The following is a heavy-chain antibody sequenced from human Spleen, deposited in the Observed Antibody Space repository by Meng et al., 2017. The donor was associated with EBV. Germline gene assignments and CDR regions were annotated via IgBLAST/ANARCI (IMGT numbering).Heavy chain of an antibody. Sequence: QVHLVQSGAEVKKPXXXXXXXCKASGYSFTSYALHWVRLAPGQGLEWIGWINTDNGNTKYSQKFQDRVTLTRDTSATTVYMELSSLRSDDTAVYYCARDGTDNWLLNWFDPWAQGTLVTVSS. CDR2: INTDNGNT. CDR1: GYSFTSYA. V-gene: IGHV1-3*04. J-gene: IGHJ5*02. CDR3: ARDGTDNWLLNWFDP. D-gene: IGHD1-1*01.